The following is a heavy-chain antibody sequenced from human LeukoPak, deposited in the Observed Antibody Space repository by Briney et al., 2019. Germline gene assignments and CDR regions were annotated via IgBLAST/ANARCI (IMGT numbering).Heavy chain of an antibody. D-gene: IGHD6-13*01. J-gene: IGHJ5*02. Sequence: ASVKVSCKASGYTFTSYDINWVRQATGQGLEWMGWMNPNSGNTGCAQKFQGRVTMTRNTSISTAYMELSSLRSEDTAVYYCARVRADSSSWVHNWFDPWGQGTLVTVSS. CDR3: ARVRADSSSWVHNWFDP. CDR2: MNPNSGNT. V-gene: IGHV1-8*01. CDR1: GYTFTSYD.